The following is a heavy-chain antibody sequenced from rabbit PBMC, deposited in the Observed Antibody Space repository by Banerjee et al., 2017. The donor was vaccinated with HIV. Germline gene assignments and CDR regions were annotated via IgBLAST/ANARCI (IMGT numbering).Heavy chain of an antibody. CDR1: GFSFSSSYY. D-gene: IGHD1-1*01. CDR3: VRDASIGYAFDP. J-gene: IGHJ2*01. V-gene: IGHV1S40*01. Sequence: QSLEESGGDLVKPGASLTLTCTASGFSFSSSYYMCWVRQAPGKGLEWIACIYTGSGSTYYASWAKGRFTITKTSSTTVTLQMTSLTAADTATYFCVRDASIGYAFDPWGPGTLVTVS. CDR2: IYTGSGST.